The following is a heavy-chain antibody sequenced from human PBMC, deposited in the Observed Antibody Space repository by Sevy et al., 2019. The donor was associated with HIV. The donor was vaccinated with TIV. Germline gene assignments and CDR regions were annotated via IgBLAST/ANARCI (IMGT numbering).Heavy chain of an antibody. V-gene: IGHV1-2*02. J-gene: IGHJ5*02. CDR1: GYTFTGYY. CDR3: ARDRTGTHNWFDP. Sequence: ASVKVSCKASGYTFTGYYMHWVRQAPGQGLEWMGWINPNSGGTNYAQKFQGRVTMTRDTSISTAYMELSRLRSDDTAVYYCARDRTGTHNWFDPWGPGTLVTVSS. CDR2: INPNSGGT. D-gene: IGHD1-1*01.